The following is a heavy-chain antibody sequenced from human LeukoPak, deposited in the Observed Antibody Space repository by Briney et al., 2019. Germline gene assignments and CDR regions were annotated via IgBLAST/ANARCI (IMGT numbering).Heavy chain of an antibody. CDR1: RASISIYS. CDR2: IYYSGSP. D-gene: IGHD3-22*01. Sequence: SETLSLTCTVSRASISIYSWSWIRQPPGQGLEWLGYIYYSGSPNYNPSLKNRVTMSIDTSRNQFSLKVNSVTAADTAVYYCARDRLTMIVVVGLSNAFDIWGQGTMVTVSS. CDR3: ARDRLTMIVVVGLSNAFDI. J-gene: IGHJ3*02. V-gene: IGHV4-59*01.